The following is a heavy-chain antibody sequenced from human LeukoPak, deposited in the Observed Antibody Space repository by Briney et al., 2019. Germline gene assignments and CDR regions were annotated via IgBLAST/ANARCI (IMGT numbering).Heavy chain of an antibody. J-gene: IGHJ6*03. V-gene: IGHV3-20*04. Sequence: GGSLRLSCAASGFTFDDYGMSWVRQAPGKGLEWVSGINWNGGSTGYSDSVKGRFTISRDNAKNFLYLQMNSLRAEDTALYYCARIGYDILTGYSRRDYYYYYMDVWGKGTTVTVSS. D-gene: IGHD3-9*01. CDR1: GFTFDDYG. CDR2: INWNGGST. CDR3: ARIGYDILTGYSRRDYYYYYMDV.